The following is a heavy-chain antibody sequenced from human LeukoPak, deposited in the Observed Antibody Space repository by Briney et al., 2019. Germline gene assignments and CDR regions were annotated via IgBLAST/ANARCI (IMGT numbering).Heavy chain of an antibody. CDR3: ARDLYYYDSGASFDDTFDI. CDR2: ISPYNGDT. D-gene: IGHD3-22*01. J-gene: IGHJ3*02. V-gene: IGHV1-18*01. Sequence: GASVKVSCKASGYSFTSYGISWVRQAPGQGPEWVGWISPYNGDTNYAQKLQGRVTMTTDTSTSTAYMDLRSLRSDDTAVYYCARDLYYYDSGASFDDTFDIWGQGTTVTVSS. CDR1: GYSFTSYG.